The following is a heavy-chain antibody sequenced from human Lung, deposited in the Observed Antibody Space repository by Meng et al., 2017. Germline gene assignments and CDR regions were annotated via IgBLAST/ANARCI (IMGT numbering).Heavy chain of an antibody. CDR3: ARGPTTMAHDLDY. CDR1: GGSFSDYY. CDR2: INHSGST. J-gene: IGHJ4*02. V-gene: IGHV4-34*01. D-gene: IGHD4-11*01. Sequence: QGQLQQWGGGLLKPSETLSLTCVVSGGSFSDYYWSWIRQPPGKGLEWIGEINHSGSTNYNPSLESRATISVDTSQNNLSLKLSSVTAADSAVYYCARGPTTMAHDLDYWGQGTLVTVSS.